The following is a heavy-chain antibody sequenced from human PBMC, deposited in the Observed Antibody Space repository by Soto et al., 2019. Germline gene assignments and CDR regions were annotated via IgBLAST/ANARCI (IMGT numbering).Heavy chain of an antibody. CDR1: GFNFSNYD. Sequence: VESGGALVHPGGSLRLSCVTSGFNFSNYDMNWVRQAPGRGMEWIAFITATGFTTFYADSVRPRFTISRDNAQESVFLQMDSVTVEDTGIYYCARGGVYGGRGPPVPVSS. D-gene: IGHD2-8*01. J-gene: IGHJ4*02. CDR2: ITATGFTT. CDR3: ARGGVY. V-gene: IGHV3-48*03.